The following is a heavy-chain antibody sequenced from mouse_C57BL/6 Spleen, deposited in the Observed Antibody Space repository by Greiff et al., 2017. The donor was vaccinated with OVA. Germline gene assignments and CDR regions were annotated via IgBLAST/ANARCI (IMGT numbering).Heavy chain of an antibody. J-gene: IGHJ2*01. CDR2: IDPATGNT. V-gene: IGHV14-3*01. CDR1: GFTIKNTY. D-gene: IGHD1-1*01. Sequence: VQLQQSVAELVRPGASVKLSCTASGFTIKNTYMHWVKQRPEQGLEWIGRIDPATGNTKYAPKFPGKATITADTSSNTAYLQLSSQTSEDTAIYYCAGSDYCGSSYDFGDWGQGTTLTVSS. CDR3: AGSDYCGSSYDFGD.